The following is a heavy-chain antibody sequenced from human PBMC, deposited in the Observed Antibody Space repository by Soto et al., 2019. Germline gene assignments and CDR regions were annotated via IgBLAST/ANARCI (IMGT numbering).Heavy chain of an antibody. J-gene: IGHJ6*02. CDR3: VKAFQAGDYGDPHFSFSGMDV. V-gene: IGHV3-23*01. Sequence: GGSRRRSGAASGCCFSDYAMILGLDEPGKGLDCVSTISKSGASKYYASSLRGRFAGSRDNSRNTLHLQMNSLSAAHTALYSCVKAFQAGDYGDPHFSFSGMDVWGQGTTVTVS. CDR1: GCCFSDYA. CDR2: ISKSGASK. D-gene: IGHD4-17*01.